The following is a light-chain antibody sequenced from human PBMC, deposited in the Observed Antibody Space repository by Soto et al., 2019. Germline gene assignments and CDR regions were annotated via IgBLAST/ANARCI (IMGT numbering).Light chain of an antibody. CDR2: DVS. CDR1: SSDVAAYNY. V-gene: IGLV2-14*03. J-gene: IGLJ1*01. Sequence: QSVLTQPDSVSGSPRPWITISCTGTSSDVAAYNYVSWYQQHPGKAPKLMVYDVSNRPSGVSNRVSGSKSGNTASLTISGLQAEDDADYYCSSYTRGGNDVFGTGTKLTVL. CDR3: SSYTRGGNDV.